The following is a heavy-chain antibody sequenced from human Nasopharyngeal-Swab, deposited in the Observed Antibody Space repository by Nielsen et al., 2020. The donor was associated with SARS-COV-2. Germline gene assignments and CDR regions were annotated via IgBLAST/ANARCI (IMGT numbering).Heavy chain of an antibody. CDR3: AKDISSGWKPAYYFDY. CDR1: GFTFDDYA. V-gene: IGHV3-9*01. J-gene: IGHJ4*02. D-gene: IGHD6-19*01. Sequence: SLKISCAASGFTFDDYAMHWIRQAPGKGLEWVSGISWNSGSIGYADSVKGRFTISRDNAKNSLYLQMNSLRAEDTALNYCAKDISSGWKPAYYFDYWGQGTLVTVSS. CDR2: ISWNSGSI.